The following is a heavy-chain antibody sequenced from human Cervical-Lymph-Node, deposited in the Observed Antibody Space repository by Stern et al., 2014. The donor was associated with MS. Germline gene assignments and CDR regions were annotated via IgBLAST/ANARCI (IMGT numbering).Heavy chain of an antibody. CDR3: ARDNYAFLGPPVDV. CDR1: GYSFTSHG. D-gene: IGHD3-3*01. Sequence: QVQLVQSGSELKKPGASVKVACKASGYSFTSHGMNWVRQAPGQGLEWMGWINTNTGNPTYAQGFTGRFVVSLDTSVSTAFLQINSLKAEDAAVYYCARDNYAFLGPPVDVWGQGTTVTVSS. J-gene: IGHJ6*02. CDR2: INTNTGNP. V-gene: IGHV7-4-1*02.